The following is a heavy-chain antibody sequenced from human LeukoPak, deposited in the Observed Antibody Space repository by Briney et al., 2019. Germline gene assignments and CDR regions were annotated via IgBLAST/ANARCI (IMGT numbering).Heavy chain of an antibody. D-gene: IGHD6-6*01. CDR1: GFTFSSYA. CDR3: ARAIVEYSSSFGYYFDY. Sequence: PGGSLRLSCAASGFTFSSYAMHWVRQAPGKGLEWVAVISYDGSNKYYADSVKGRFTISRDNSKNTLYLQMNSLRAEDTAVYYCARAIVEYSSSFGYYFDYWGQGTLVTVSS. V-gene: IGHV3-30*04. CDR2: ISYDGSNK. J-gene: IGHJ4*02.